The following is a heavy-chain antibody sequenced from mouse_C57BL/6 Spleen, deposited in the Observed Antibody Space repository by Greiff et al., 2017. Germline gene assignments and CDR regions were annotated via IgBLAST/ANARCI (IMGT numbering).Heavy chain of an antibody. J-gene: IGHJ4*01. CDR3: ARGVGPYYAMDY. CDR2: ILPGSGST. CDR1: GYTFTGYW. V-gene: IGHV1-9*01. Sequence: QVPLKESGAELMKPGASVKLSCKVTGYTFTGYWIEWVKQRPGHGLEWIGAILPGSGSTHYNEKCKGKATFTADTSSNTAYMQLSSLTTEDSAIYYGARGVGPYYAMDYWGQGTSGTVSS.